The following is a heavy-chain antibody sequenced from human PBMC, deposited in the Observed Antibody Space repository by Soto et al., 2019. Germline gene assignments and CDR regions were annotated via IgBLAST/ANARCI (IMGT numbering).Heavy chain of an antibody. D-gene: IGHD2-15*01. J-gene: IGHJ4*02. CDR1: GFSLSTSGVG. V-gene: IGHV2-5*02. CDR2: IYWDDDK. Sequence: QITLKESGPPLVKPTQTLTLTCTFSGFSLSTSGVGVGWIRQPPGKALEWLTFIYWDDDKRNSPFLKSRLTITTHTSKNPVVLTMTNMDPVDTATYYCAHLVVAGITYSFDSWGQGTLVTVSS. CDR3: AHLVVAGITYSFDS.